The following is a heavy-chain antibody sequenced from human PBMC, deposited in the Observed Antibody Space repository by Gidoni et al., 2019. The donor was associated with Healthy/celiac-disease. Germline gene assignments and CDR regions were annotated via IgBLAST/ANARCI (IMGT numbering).Heavy chain of an antibody. Sequence: EVQLLESGGGLVQPGGSLRLSCAASGFTFSSYAMSWVRQAPGKGLEWVSAISGSGGSPYYADSVKGRFTTSRDNSKNTLYLQMNSLRAEDTAVYYCALGGYSGTPDGGFDYWGQGTLVTVSS. CDR3: ALGGYSGTPDGGFDY. J-gene: IGHJ4*02. V-gene: IGHV3-23*01. CDR1: GFTFSSYA. D-gene: IGHD5-12*01. CDR2: ISGSGGSP.